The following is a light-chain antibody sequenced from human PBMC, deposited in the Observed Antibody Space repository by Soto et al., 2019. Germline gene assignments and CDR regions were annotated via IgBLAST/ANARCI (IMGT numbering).Light chain of an antibody. Sequence: QSVLTQPPSASGSPGQSVTIFCTGTSSDVGAYEYVSWYQHHPGRAPKLILYEVTKRPSGVPGRFSGSKSGNTASLTVSGLQAEDEADYYCSSYAGSSVVFGTGTKVTVL. CDR3: SSYAGSSVV. V-gene: IGLV2-8*01. CDR2: EVT. J-gene: IGLJ1*01. CDR1: SSDVGAYEY.